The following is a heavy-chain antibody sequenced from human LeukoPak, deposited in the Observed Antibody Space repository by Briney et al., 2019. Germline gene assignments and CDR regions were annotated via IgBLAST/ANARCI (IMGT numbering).Heavy chain of an antibody. CDR3: ARFRAYYSGYLGNLGY. CDR1: GDSISSYY. Sequence: SETLSLTCTVSGDSISSYYWSWIRQPPGKGLEWIGYINYSGRTNYNPSLKSRVTISVDTSKNQFSLRLRSVTAADTAVYYCARFRAYYSGYLGNLGYWGQGTLVTVSS. D-gene: IGHD5-12*01. V-gene: IGHV4-59*01. CDR2: INYSGRT. J-gene: IGHJ4*02.